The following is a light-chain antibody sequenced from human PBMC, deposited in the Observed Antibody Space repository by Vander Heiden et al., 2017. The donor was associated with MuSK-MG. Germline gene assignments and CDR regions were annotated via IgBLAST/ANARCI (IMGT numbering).Light chain of an antibody. CDR2: ENT. CDR1: SSNIGSNT. Sequence: QSVLTQPPSAAGTPGQRVTISCSGSSSNIGSNTVHWYQQLPGTATNLLSDENTERPSGVPGRFACSKSGTSVSPDISGLQSEDEADYYGAEWDDRLNGVVFGGGTKLTVL. J-gene: IGLJ2*01. CDR3: AEWDDRLNGVV. V-gene: IGLV1-44*01.